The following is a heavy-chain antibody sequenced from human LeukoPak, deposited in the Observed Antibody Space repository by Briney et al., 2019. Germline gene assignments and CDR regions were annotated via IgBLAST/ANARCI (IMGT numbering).Heavy chain of an antibody. D-gene: IGHD3-22*01. CDR2: IHPSDSNT. CDR3: ATRPYYDGSGSYWLY. Sequence: GESLKISCQGSGYSFDTYWIGWVRQMPGKGLEWMGIIHPSDSNTRYSPSFQGQVTISADRSSATTFLQWGSLKASDSAMYYCATRPYYDGSGSYWLYWGQGTLVTVSS. CDR1: GYSFDTYW. V-gene: IGHV5-51*01. J-gene: IGHJ4*02.